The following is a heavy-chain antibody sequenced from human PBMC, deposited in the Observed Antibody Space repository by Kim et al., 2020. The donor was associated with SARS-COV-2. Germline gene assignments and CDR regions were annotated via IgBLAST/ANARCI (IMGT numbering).Heavy chain of an antibody. J-gene: IGHJ4*02. Sequence: SETLSLTCAVYGGSFSGYYWSWIRQPPGKGLEWIGEINHSGSTNYNPSLKSRVTISVDTSKNQFSLKLSSVTAADTAVYYCARGSGLDYWGQGTLVTVSS. CDR2: INHSGST. V-gene: IGHV4-34*01. CDR1: GGSFSGYY. D-gene: IGHD1-26*01. CDR3: ARGSGLDY.